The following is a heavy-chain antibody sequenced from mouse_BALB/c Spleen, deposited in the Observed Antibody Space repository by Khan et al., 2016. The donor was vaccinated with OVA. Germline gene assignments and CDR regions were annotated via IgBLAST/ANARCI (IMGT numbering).Heavy chain of an antibody. D-gene: IGHD2-10*01. Sequence: QVQLKESGPGLVAPSQSLSITCTISGFSLSSYGIHWVRQPPGQGLEWLVVIWSDGSTTYNSTLKSRLSIPKDNSKSQVFLKMNSIQNDDTAIYYCARQPYYHYYVMDYWGQGTSITVSS. CDR1: GFSLSSYG. CDR3: ARQPYYHYYVMDY. CDR2: IWSDGST. J-gene: IGHJ4*01. V-gene: IGHV2-6-1*01.